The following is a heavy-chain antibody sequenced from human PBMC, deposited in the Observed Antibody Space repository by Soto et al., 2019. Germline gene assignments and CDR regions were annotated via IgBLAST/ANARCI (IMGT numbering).Heavy chain of an antibody. Sequence: PGGSLRLSCAASGFTFSSYNMNWVRQAPGKGLEWVSSISSSSSYIYYADSVKGRFTISRDNAKNSLYLQMNSLRAEDTAVYYCVKGEYYYXSSGYYPFDYRGQGTLVTVSS. J-gene: IGHJ4*02. V-gene: IGHV3-21*01. CDR1: GFTFSSYN. CDR3: VKGEYYYXSSGYYPFDY. D-gene: IGHD3-22*01. CDR2: ISSSSSYI.